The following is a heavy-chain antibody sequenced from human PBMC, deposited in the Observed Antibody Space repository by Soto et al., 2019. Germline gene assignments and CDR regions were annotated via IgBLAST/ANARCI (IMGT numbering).Heavy chain of an antibody. CDR2: TYYSGST. CDR3: ARDGYYYGSGSSSGMDV. V-gene: IGHV4-30-4*01. J-gene: IGHJ6*02. Sequence: SETLSLTCTVSGGSTSSGDYYWSWIRQPPGKGLEWIGYTYYSGSTYYNPSLKSRVTISVDTSKNQFSLKLSSVTAADTAVYYCARDGYYYGSGSSSGMDVWGQGATVTVSS. CDR1: GGSTSSGDYY. D-gene: IGHD3-10*01.